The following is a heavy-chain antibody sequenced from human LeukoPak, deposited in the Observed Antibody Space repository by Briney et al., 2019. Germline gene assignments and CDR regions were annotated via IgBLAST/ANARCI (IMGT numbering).Heavy chain of an antibody. V-gene: IGHV5-51*01. D-gene: IGHD3-10*01. CDR1: GYSFTNYW. CDR2: IYSDDSDT. Sequence: GESLKISCKGSGYSFTNYWIGWVRQMPGKGLEWMGIIYSDDSDTRYSPSFQGQVTISADKSISTAYLQWSSLKASDTAMYYCARHRGRLTTPMRRFGELLYVDYFDYWGQGTLVTVSS. CDR3: ARHRGRLTTPMRRFGELLYVDYFDY. J-gene: IGHJ4*02.